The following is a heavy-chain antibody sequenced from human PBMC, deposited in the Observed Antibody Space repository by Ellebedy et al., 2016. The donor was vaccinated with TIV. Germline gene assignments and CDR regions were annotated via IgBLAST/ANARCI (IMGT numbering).Heavy chain of an antibody. CDR3: ATKYMVIDPRFEY. D-gene: IGHD2-21*01. J-gene: IGHJ4*02. CDR1: GGSISSSSYY. Sequence: SETLSLTCTVSGGSISSSSYYWDWLRQPPGKGLEWIGSMYYSGSTYYNPSLGSRVTMPMETSKNQFSLQLSSVSAADTAVYFCATKYMVIDPRFEYWGQGIRVTVSS. V-gene: IGHV4-39*07. CDR2: MYYSGST.